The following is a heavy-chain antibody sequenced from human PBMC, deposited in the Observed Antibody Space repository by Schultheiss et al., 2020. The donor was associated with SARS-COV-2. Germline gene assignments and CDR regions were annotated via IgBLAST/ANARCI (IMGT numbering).Heavy chain of an antibody. CDR3: ARPNYGSGSYYNPRSYYFDY. D-gene: IGHD3-10*01. V-gene: IGHV3-11*01. CDR2: ISSSGSTI. CDR1: GFTFSDYY. Sequence: GESLKISCAASGFTFSDYYMSWIRQAPGKGLEWVSYISSSGSTIYYADSVKGRFTISRDNAKNSLYLQMNSLRAEDTAVYYCARPNYGSGSYYNPRSYYFDYWGQGTLVTVSS. J-gene: IGHJ4*02.